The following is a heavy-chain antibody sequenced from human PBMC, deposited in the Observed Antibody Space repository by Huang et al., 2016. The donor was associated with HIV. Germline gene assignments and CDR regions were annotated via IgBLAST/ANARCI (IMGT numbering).Heavy chain of an antibody. V-gene: IGHV3-30*02. CDR1: GFTFSSYA. Sequence: QVQLVESGGGVVQPGGSLRLSCAATGFTFSSYAMDWVRQAPGKGLGRVAYIQFDGVNKNYADSVKGRFTIARDNSKNTLYLQISSLRAEDTAVYYCVKFTIDDSSVAAWGQGTLVTVS. CDR3: VKFTIDDSSVAA. D-gene: IGHD6-19*01. CDR2: IQFDGVNK. J-gene: IGHJ5*02.